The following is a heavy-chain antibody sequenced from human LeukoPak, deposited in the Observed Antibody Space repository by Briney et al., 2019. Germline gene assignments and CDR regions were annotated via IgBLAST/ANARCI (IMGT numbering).Heavy chain of an antibody. D-gene: IGHD6-13*01. J-gene: IGHJ5*02. CDR3: ARGGSVGSSNTWSIFDP. V-gene: IGHV4-39*07. CDR2: IYYSGST. Sequence: PSETLSLTGTVSGGSISSSSYYWGWIRQPPGKGLEWIGSIYYSGSTYSNPSLKSPVTISVDTSKNQFSLKLSSVTAADTAMYYCARGGSVGSSNTWSIFDPWGQGTLVTVSS. CDR1: GGSISSSSYY.